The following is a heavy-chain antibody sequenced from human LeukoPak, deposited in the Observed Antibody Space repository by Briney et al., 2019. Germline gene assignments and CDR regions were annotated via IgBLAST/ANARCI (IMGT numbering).Heavy chain of an antibody. Sequence: SETLSLTCTVSGDSVTSYYWSWIRQSPGKPLEWLGYIFYGGDTNYNPSLKSRVTMSVDMSKNQFSLKLSSVSAADTAIYYCARDPDGSGAGYWGQGILVTVSS. V-gene: IGHV4-59*02. CDR2: IFYGGDT. J-gene: IGHJ4*02. CDR3: ARDPDGSGAGY. CDR1: GDSVTSYY. D-gene: IGHD3-10*01.